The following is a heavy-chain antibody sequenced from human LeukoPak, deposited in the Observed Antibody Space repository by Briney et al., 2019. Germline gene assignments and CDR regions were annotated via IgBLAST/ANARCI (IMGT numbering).Heavy chain of an antibody. J-gene: IGHJ4*02. CDR3: ARVPHSVTLGAIFLHYFDY. CDR2: IYTSGNT. D-gene: IGHD3-3*02. V-gene: IGHV4-61*02. CDR1: GGSISSGSYY. Sequence: SETLSLTCTVSGGSISSGSYYWSWIRQPAGKGLEWIGRIYTSGNTNYNPSLKSRATISVDTSKNQFSLELSSVTAADTALYYCARVPHSVTLGAIFLHYFDYWGLGTLVTVSS.